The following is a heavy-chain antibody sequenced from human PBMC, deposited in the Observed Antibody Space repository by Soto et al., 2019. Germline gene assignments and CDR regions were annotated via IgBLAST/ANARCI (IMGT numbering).Heavy chain of an antibody. V-gene: IGHV5-51*01. Sequence: PGESLKISCKGSGYSFTSYWIGWVRQMPGKGLEWMGIIYPGDSDTRYSPSFQGQVTISADKSISTAYLQWSSLKASDTAMYYCARGTRDYNWNYVPYCYYYMDVWGKGTTVTVSS. D-gene: IGHD1-7*01. CDR1: GYSFTSYW. CDR3: ARGTRDYNWNYVPYCYYYMDV. CDR2: IYPGDSDT. J-gene: IGHJ6*03.